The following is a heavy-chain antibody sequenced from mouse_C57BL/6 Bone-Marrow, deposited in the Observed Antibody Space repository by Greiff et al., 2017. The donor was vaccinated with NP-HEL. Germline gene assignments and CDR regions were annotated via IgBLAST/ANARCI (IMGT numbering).Heavy chain of an antibody. CDR2: IRNKANGYTT. CDR3: ARLINSCAMDY. J-gene: IGHJ4*01. CDR1: GFTFTDYY. Sequence: EVKLQESGGGLVQPGGSLSLSCAASGFTFTDYYMSWVRQPPGKALEWLGFIRNKANGYTTEYSASVKGRFTISRDNSQSILYLQMNALRAEDSATYYCARLINSCAMDYWGQGTSVTVSS. V-gene: IGHV7-3*01. D-gene: IGHD2-4*01.